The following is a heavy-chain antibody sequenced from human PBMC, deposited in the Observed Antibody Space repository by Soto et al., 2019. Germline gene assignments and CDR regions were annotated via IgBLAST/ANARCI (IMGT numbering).Heavy chain of an antibody. CDR3: ARTPSSTYYGIDV. Sequence: SETLSLTCTVSGVSISSSSYYWGWIRQPPGKGLEWIGYIYYSGTTYYNPSLKSRVTISVDTSKNQFSLKLSSVTAADTAVYYCARTPSSTYYGIDVWGQGTTVTVSS. CDR2: IYYSGTT. CDR1: GVSISSSSYY. J-gene: IGHJ6*02. V-gene: IGHV4-39*01. D-gene: IGHD2-2*01.